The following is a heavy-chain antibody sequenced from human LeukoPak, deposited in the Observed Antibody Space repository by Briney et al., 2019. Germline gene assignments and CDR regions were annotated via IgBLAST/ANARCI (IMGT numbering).Heavy chain of an antibody. Sequence: SSETLSLTCAVYGGSFSGYYWSWIRQPPGKGLEWIGEINHSGSTNYNPSLKSRVTISVDTSRNQFSLKLSSVTAADTAVYYCASGSGNDSSGYYQYYFDYWGQGILVTVSS. CDR1: GGSFSGYY. J-gene: IGHJ4*02. D-gene: IGHD3-22*01. CDR2: INHSGST. V-gene: IGHV4-34*01. CDR3: ASGSGNDSSGYYQYYFDY.